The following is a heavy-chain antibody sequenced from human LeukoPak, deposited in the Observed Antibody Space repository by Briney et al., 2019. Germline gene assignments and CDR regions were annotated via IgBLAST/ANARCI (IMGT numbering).Heavy chain of an antibody. V-gene: IGHV3-7*03. D-gene: IGHD3-10*01. CDR1: GFTFSSYS. CDR2: IKQDGSEK. CDR3: ASLMVRGVIWIDF. J-gene: IGHJ4*02. Sequence: PGESLRLSCAASGFTFSSYSMSWVRQAPGKGLEWVANIKQDGSEKYYVDSVKGRFTISRDNAKNSLYLQMNSLRVEDTAVYYCASLMVRGVIWIDFWGQGTLVTVSS.